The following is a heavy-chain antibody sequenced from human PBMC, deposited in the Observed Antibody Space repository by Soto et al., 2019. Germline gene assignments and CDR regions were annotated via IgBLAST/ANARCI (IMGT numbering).Heavy chain of an antibody. CDR3: ARGLSWSPYFES. V-gene: IGHV4-59*11. J-gene: IGHJ4*02. Sequence: NPSETLSLTCTASGASISTQSWNWIRQAPGKGLEWIGYLYYSGTTNYNPSLKSRVTISADTSKNQVSLKLTSVTAADTAVYSCARGLSWSPYFESWGQGILVTVSS. CDR1: GASISTQS. CDR2: LYYSGTT. D-gene: IGHD3-3*01.